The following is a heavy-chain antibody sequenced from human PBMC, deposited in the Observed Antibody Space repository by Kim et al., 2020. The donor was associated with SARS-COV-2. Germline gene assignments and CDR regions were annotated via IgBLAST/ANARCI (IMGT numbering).Heavy chain of an antibody. CDR2: INHSGST. J-gene: IGHJ6*02. CDR1: GGSFSGYY. V-gene: IGHV4-34*01. Sequence: SETLSLTCAVYGGSFSGYYWSWIRQPPGKGLEWIGEINHSGSTNYNPSLKSRVTISVDTSKNQFSLKLSSVTAADTAVYYCARPIGRNFMVRGVGSYYYYGMDVWGQGTTVTVSS. D-gene: IGHD3-10*01. CDR3: ARPIGRNFMVRGVGSYYYYGMDV.